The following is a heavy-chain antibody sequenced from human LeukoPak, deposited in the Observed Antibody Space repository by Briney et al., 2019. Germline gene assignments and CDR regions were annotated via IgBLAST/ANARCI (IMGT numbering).Heavy chain of an antibody. Sequence: PGGSLRLSCAASGFTFSSYWMSWVRQALGKGLEWVANIRQDGNEIFYVDSVKGRFTISRDNAENSLYLQMNSLRAEDTAVYYCATNWNYRFDYWGQGTLVAVSS. V-gene: IGHV3-7*01. D-gene: IGHD1-7*01. J-gene: IGHJ4*02. CDR2: IRQDGNEI. CDR1: GFTFSSYW. CDR3: ATNWNYRFDY.